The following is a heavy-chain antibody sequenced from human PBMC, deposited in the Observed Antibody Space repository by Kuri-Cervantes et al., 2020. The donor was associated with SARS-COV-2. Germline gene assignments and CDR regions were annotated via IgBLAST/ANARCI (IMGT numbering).Heavy chain of an antibody. CDR1: GYTFTSYG. CDR3: ARFGSWATFSWTTGWYYFDY. D-gene: IGHD1-14*01. CDR2: INAGNGNT. V-gene: IGHV1-3*01. Sequence: ASVKVSCKASGYTFTSYGISWVRQAPGQGLEWMGWINAGNGNTKYSQKFQGRVTITRDTSASTAYMELSSLRSEDTAVYYCARFGSWATFSWTTGWYYFDYRGQGTLVTVSS. J-gene: IGHJ4*02.